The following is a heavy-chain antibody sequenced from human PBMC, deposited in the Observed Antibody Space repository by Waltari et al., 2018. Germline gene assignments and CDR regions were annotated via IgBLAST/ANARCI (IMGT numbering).Heavy chain of an antibody. Sequence: EVQLVESGGGLVQPGRSLRLSCRASGFTLGDYVMSWIRQAPGRGLELVSFIRTKALGATAEYAASVEGRFTISRDDSNNIAYLYMNNLKTEDTAVYYCTRDFWREIDYWGQGTLVTVSS. CDR3: TRDFWREIDY. CDR2: IRTKALGATA. V-gene: IGHV3-49*03. D-gene: IGHD3-3*01. CDR1: GFTLGDYV. J-gene: IGHJ4*02.